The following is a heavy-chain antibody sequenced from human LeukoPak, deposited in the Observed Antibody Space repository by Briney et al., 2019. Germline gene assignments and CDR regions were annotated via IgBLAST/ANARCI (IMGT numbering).Heavy chain of an antibody. J-gene: IGHJ4*02. D-gene: IGHD5-12*01. CDR2: IKQDGSEK. CDR1: GFTFSSYW. Sequence: GGSLRLSCAASGFTFSSYWMSWVRQAPGKGLEWVANIKQDGSEKYYADSVKGRFIISRDNSKNTLYLQMNSLRAEDTAVYYCARESSRVATVNYFDYWGQGTLVTVSS. CDR3: ARESSRVATVNYFDY. V-gene: IGHV3-7*01.